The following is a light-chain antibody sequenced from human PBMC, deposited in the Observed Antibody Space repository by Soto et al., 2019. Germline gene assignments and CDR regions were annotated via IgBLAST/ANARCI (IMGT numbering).Light chain of an antibody. CDR3: ATWDDSRKGV. CDR2: TNN. V-gene: IGLV1-44*01. J-gene: IGLJ1*01. Sequence: VLTQPPSASGTPGQRITISCSGSTSNIESHTVNWYQQVPGTAPRLLINTNNQRPSGVPDRFSGSKSGASASLTISGLQSEDAATYYCATWDDSRKGVFGTGTKVTVL. CDR1: TSNIESHT.